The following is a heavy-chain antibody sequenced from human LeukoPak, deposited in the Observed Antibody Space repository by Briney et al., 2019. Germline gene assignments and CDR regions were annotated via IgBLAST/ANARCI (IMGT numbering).Heavy chain of an antibody. CDR2: INTDTGNP. J-gene: IGHJ6*03. CDR3: ARARSNIVVVTAILVGYYYMDV. D-gene: IGHD2-21*02. CDR1: GYTFTSYA. Sequence: GASVKVSCKASGYTFTSYAMNWVRQAPGQGLEWVGWINTDTGNPTYAQGFTGRFVFSLDTSVGTAYLQISSLKAEDTAVYYCARARSNIVVVTAILVGYYYMDVWGKGTTVTVSS. V-gene: IGHV7-4-1*02.